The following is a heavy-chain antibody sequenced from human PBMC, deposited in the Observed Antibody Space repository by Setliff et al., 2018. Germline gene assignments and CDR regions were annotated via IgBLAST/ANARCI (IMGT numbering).Heavy chain of an antibody. J-gene: IGHJ5*01. D-gene: IGHD5-18*01. CDR3: ARRGYGGYIYGSFDS. CDR2: IYPADSDT. V-gene: IGHV5-51*01. Sequence: GESLKISCKDSGYSFTSYWIAWVRQTPGRGLEWMGIIYPADSDTTYSPSSQGQVTISVDKSLSTAYLQWSSLKASDSGKYYCARRGYGGYIYGSFDSWGQGTLVTVS. CDR1: GYSFTSYW.